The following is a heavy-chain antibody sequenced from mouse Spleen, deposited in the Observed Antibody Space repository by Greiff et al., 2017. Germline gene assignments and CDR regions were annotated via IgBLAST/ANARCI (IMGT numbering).Heavy chain of an antibody. CDR2: IDPSDSYT. D-gene: IGHD1-1*01. CDR1: GYTFTSYW. J-gene: IGHJ2*01. Sequence: QVQLQQPGAELVMPGASVKLSCKASGYTFTSYWMHWVKQRPGQGLEWIGEIDPSDSYTNYTQKFKGKATLNVDKSSSTAYMQLSSLTSEDSAVYYCARNYGSSSFDYWGQGTTLTVSS. CDR3: ARNYGSSSFDY. V-gene: IGHV1-69*01.